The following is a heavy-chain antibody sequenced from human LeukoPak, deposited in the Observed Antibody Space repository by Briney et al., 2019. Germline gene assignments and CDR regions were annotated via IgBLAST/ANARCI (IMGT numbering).Heavy chain of an antibody. D-gene: IGHD3-10*01. J-gene: IGHJ4*02. CDR2: IRFDGDNG. Sequence: GGSLRLSCVASGITFSNYGMHWVRQAPGKGLEWVAFIRFDGDNGYYADSVEGRFTISRDTSKNTLFLQMNSLRAEDTAVYYCAPPPYGSAPKDWGQGTLVTVSS. CDR3: APPPYGSAPKD. V-gene: IGHV3-30*02. CDR1: GITFSNYG.